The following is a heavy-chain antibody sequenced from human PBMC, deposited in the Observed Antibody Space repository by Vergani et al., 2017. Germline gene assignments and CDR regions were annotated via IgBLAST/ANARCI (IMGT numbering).Heavy chain of an antibody. CDR2: INPNSGGT. D-gene: IGHD1-26*01. CDR1: GYTFTGYY. Sequence: QVQLVQSGAEVKKPGASVKVSCKASGYTFTGYYMHWVRQAPGQGLEWMGWINPNSGGTNYAQKFQGRVTMIRDTSISTAYMDLASLTSNDTAIYYCSRDHQGPTTLDYWGQGSLVTVSS. CDR3: SRDHQGPTTLDY. J-gene: IGHJ4*02. V-gene: IGHV1-2*02.